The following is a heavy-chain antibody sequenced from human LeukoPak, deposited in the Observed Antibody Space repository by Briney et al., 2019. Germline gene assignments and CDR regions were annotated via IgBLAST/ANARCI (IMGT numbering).Heavy chain of an antibody. CDR2: INHSGST. J-gene: IGHJ4*02. Sequence: ASETLSRTCAVYGASFSGYYWTWIRQPPGKGLEWIGEINHSGSTNYNPSLKSRVTISMDTSKIQFSLKLSSVTAADTAVYYCARAPGLPDYWGQGTLVSVSS. CDR3: ARAPGLPDY. V-gene: IGHV4-34*01. CDR1: GASFSGYY. D-gene: IGHD4-11*01.